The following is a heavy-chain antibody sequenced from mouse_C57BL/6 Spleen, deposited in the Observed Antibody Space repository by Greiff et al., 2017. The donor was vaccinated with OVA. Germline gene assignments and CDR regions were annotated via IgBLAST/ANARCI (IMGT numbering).Heavy chain of an antibody. CDR2: IHPNSGST. CDR3: ARSGITTVVAPDY. Sequence: VQLQQPGAELVKPGASVKLSCKASGYTFTSYWMHWVKQRPGQGLEWIGMIHPNSGSTNYNEKFKSKATLTVDKSSSTAYMQLSSLTSEDSAVYYCARSGITTVVAPDYWGQGTTLTVSS. D-gene: IGHD1-1*01. J-gene: IGHJ2*01. CDR1: GYTFTSYW. V-gene: IGHV1-64*01.